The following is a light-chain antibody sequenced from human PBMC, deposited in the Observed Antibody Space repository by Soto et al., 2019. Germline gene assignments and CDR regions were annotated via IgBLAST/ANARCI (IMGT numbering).Light chain of an antibody. Sequence: EIVVTQSPATLSVSPVERATLSCMASQSVGNKVAWYQHKPGQTPRLIIYDISTRAAGVPARFSGSGYGTDFTLTISSLQPDDFTTYYCQQYTSYSRAFGQGTKVDIK. V-gene: IGKV3-15*01. CDR1: QSVGNK. J-gene: IGKJ1*01. CDR3: QQYTSYSRA. CDR2: DIS.